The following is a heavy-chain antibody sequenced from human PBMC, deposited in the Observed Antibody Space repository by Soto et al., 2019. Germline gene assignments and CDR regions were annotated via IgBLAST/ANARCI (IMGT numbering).Heavy chain of an antibody. CDR2: INHSGST. V-gene: IGHV4-34*01. CDR3: ARVVGAVDYYYGMDV. CDR1: GGPFSGYY. J-gene: IGHJ6*02. Sequence: PSETLSLTCAVYGGPFSGYYWSWIRQPPGKGLEWIGEINHSGSTNYNPSLKSRVTISVDTSKNQFSLKLSSVTAADTAVYYCARVVGAVDYYYGMDVWGQGTTVTVSS. D-gene: IGHD6-19*01.